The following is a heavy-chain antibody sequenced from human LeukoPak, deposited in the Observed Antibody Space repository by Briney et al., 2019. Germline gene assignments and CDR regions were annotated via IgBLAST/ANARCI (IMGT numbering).Heavy chain of an antibody. J-gene: IGHJ4*02. CDR2: IIPFLDIA. Sequence: SVKVSCKASGGTFSNYAISWVRQAPGQGLEWMGRIIPFLDIADYAQRFQGRVTITADKSTSTAYMELSSLRSEDTAVYYCASEEGCSSNSCTLDYWGQGTLVTVSS. CDR1: GGTFSNYA. D-gene: IGHD2-2*01. V-gene: IGHV1-69*04. CDR3: ASEEGCSSNSCTLDY.